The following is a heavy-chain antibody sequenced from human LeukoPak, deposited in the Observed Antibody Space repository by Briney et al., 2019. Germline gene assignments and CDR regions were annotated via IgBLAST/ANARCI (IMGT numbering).Heavy chain of an antibody. CDR3: ARSSSYIYYMDV. CDR2: IFYSGDT. CDR1: GFIFSNAW. J-gene: IGHJ6*03. Sequence: PGGSLRLSCSASGFIFSNAWMSWVRQAPGKGLEWIGDIFYSGDTQYNASLKSRVTISVDTSENQFSLKLISVTAADTAMYYCARSSSYIYYMDVWGRGTTVTVSS. V-gene: IGHV4-4*02. D-gene: IGHD1-14*01.